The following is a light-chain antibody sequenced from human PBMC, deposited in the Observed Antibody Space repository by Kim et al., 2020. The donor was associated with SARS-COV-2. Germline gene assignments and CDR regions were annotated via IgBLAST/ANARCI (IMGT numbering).Light chain of an antibody. CDR2: DTS. CDR1: QSITSD. V-gene: IGKV3-15*01. Sequence: EIVMTQSAATLSVSPGERATLSYRASQSITSDLAWYQHKPGQAPRPLMYDTSTRATGIPARFSGSGSGTEFTLTISSLQSEDFAVYYCQQYNRWPLTFGGGTKLEI. J-gene: IGKJ4*01. CDR3: QQYNRWPLT.